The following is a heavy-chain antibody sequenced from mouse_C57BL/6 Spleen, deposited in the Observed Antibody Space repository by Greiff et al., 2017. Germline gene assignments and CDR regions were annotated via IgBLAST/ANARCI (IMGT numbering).Heavy chain of an antibody. CDR1: GFTFSSYA. CDR3: ARDWYFDV. Sequence: EVQRVESGGGLVKPGGSLKLSCAASGFTFSSYAMSWVRQTPEKRLEWVATISDGGSYTYYPDNVKGRFTISRDNAKNHLYLQMSHLKSEDTAMYYCARDWYFDVWGTGTTVTVSS. CDR2: ISDGGSYT. J-gene: IGHJ1*03. V-gene: IGHV5-4*01.